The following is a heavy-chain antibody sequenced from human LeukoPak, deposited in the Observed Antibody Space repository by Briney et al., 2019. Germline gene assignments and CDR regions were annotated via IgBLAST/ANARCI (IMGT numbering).Heavy chain of an antibody. CDR1: GCSISSYY. D-gene: IGHD2-2*01. J-gene: IGHJ4*02. Sequence: PSETLSLICTFSGCSISSYYWSWMRQPPGKGLEWIGSIHYSGSTTYNPSLKSRVTISVDTSKNQFSLKLSSVTAADTPVYYCASRLGGTSTGLDYSVQGTLVTVSS. CDR2: IHYSGST. V-gene: IGHV4-59*08. CDR3: ASRLGGTSTGLDY.